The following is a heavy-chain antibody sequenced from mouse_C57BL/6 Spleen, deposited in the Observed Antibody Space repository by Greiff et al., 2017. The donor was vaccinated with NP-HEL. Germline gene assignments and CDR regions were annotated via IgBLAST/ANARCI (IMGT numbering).Heavy chain of an antibody. J-gene: IGHJ3*01. CDR2: IDPSDSYT. V-gene: IGHV1-69*01. Sequence: QVQLKQPGAELVMPGASVKLSCKASGYTFTSYWMHWVKQRPGQGLEWIGEIDPSDSYTNYNQKFKGKSTLTVEKSSSTAYMQLSSLTSEDSAVYYCARGGTTVVEAYWGQGTLVTVSA. CDR3: ARGGTTVVEAY. CDR1: GYTFTSYW. D-gene: IGHD1-1*01.